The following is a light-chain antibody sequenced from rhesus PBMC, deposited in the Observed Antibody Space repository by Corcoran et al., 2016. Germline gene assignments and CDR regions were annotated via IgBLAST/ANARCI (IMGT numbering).Light chain of an antibody. CDR2: QAS. CDR1: QSISSW. Sequence: DIQMTQSPSSLSASVGDTVNISCRASQSISSWLDWYQQKPGKAPKLLSYQASNLQSGVPARFRGSGSGTDFTLTISSLQPEDFATDCCLQYTTTPFTFGPGTKLDI. J-gene: IGKJ3*01. CDR3: LQYTTTPFT. V-gene: IGKV1-22*01.